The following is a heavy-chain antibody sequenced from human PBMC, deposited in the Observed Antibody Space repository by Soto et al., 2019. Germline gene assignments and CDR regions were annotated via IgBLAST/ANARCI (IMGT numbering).Heavy chain of an antibody. CDR2: ISIRGGDE. Sequence: AAGCTIGSYAVRWARQTPGKGLEWVTVISIRGGDEYYAESVRGRFTISRDDSKNTLYLQMDSLRVEDTAVYYCARGTIVARQHLDYWGQGTLVTVSS. J-gene: IGHJ4*02. V-gene: IGHV3-30*03. D-gene: IGHD6-6*01. CDR3: ARGTIVARQHLDY. CDR1: GCTIGSYA.